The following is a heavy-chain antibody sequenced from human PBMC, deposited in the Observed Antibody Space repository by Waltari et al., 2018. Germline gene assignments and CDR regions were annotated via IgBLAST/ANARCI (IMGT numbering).Heavy chain of an antibody. CDR2: FDPEDGET. D-gene: IGHD3-22*01. CDR3: ATAPIRPYYDSSGYYFDY. CDR1: GYTLTELS. V-gene: IGHV1-24*01. J-gene: IGHJ4*02. Sequence: QVQLVQAGAEVKNPGASVKVSCTVSGYTLTELSMDRVRQVPGNGLEWMGGFDPEDGETIYAQKFQGRVTMTEDTSTDTAYMELSSLRSEDTAVYYCATAPIRPYYDSSGYYFDYWGQGTLVTVSS.